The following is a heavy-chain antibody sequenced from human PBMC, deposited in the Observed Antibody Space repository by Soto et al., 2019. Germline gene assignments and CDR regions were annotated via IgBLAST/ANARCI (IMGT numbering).Heavy chain of an antibody. V-gene: IGHV1-3*01. CDR3: ASSHLNYYYYYGMDV. CDR1: GYTFTSYD. Sequence: ASVKVSCKASGYTFTSYDINWVRQATGQGLEWMGWINAGNGNTKYSQKFQGRVTITRDTSASTAYMELSSLRSEDTAVYYCASSHLNYYYYYGMDVWGQGTTVTVSS. CDR2: INAGNGNT. D-gene: IGHD3-3*02. J-gene: IGHJ6*02.